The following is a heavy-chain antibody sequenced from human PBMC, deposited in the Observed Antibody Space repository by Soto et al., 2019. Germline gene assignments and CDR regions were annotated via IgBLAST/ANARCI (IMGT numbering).Heavy chain of an antibody. CDR1: GGSISSYY. D-gene: IGHD3-9*01. Sequence: PSETLSLTCTVSGGSISSYYWSWIRQPPGKGLEWIGYIYYSGSTNYNPSLKSRVTISVDTSKNQFSLKLSSVTAADTAVYYCARVGHYDILTGYYNVFWFDPWGQGTLVTVS. J-gene: IGHJ5*02. CDR3: ARVGHYDILTGYYNVFWFDP. CDR2: IYYSGST. V-gene: IGHV4-59*01.